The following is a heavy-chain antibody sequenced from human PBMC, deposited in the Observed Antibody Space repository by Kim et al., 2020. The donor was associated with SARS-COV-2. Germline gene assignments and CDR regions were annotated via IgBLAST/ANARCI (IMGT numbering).Heavy chain of an antibody. J-gene: IGHJ4*02. CDR3: AREVQPLAVAGTLFDY. D-gene: IGHD6-19*01. CDR2: IYYSGST. CDR1: GGSVSSGSYY. Sequence: SETLSLTCTVSGGSVSSGSYYWSWIRQPPGKGLEWIGYIYYSGSTNYNPSLKSRVTISVDTSKNQFSLKLSSVTAADTAVYYCAREVQPLAVAGTLFDYWGQGTLVTVSS. V-gene: IGHV4-61*01.